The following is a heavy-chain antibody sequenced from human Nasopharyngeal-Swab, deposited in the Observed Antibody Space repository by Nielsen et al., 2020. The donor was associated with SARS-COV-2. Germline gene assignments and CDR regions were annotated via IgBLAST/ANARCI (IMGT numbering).Heavy chain of an antibody. CDR2: IIPIFGTA. CDR3: ARWGIVATGSYYYYGMDV. Sequence: WVRQAPGQGLEWMGGIIPIFGTANYAQQFQGRVTITADESTSTAYVELSSLRSEDTAVYYCARWGIVATGSYYYYGMDVWGQGTTVTVSS. D-gene: IGHD5-12*01. V-gene: IGHV1-69*01. J-gene: IGHJ6*02.